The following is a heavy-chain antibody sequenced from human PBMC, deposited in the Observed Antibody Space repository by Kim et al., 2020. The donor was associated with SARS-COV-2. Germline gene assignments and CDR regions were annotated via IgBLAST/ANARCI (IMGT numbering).Heavy chain of an antibody. CDR1: GFTFSSYG. Sequence: GGSLRLSCAASGFTFSSYGMHWVRQAPGKGLEWVAVISYDGSNKYYADSVKGRFTISRDNSKNTLYLQMNSLRAEDTAVYYCAKDGGWSITIFGVDYYYYYMDVWGKGTTVTVSS. CDR3: AKDGGWSITIFGVDYYYYYMDV. J-gene: IGHJ6*03. D-gene: IGHD3-3*01. V-gene: IGHV3-30*18. CDR2: ISYDGSNK.